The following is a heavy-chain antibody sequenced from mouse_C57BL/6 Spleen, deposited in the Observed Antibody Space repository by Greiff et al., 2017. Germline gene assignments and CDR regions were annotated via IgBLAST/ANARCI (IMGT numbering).Heavy chain of an antibody. CDR1: GFTFSDYG. Sequence: EVKVEESGGGLVKPGGSLKLSCAASGFTFSDYGMHWVRQAPEKGLEWVAYISSGSSTIYYADTVKGRYTISRDNAKNTLFLQMTSLRSEDTAMYYCAREMGLGGDAMADWGQGTSVTVSS. CDR3: AREMGLGGDAMAD. J-gene: IGHJ4*01. D-gene: IGHD2-3*01. V-gene: IGHV5-17*01. CDR2: ISSGSSTI.